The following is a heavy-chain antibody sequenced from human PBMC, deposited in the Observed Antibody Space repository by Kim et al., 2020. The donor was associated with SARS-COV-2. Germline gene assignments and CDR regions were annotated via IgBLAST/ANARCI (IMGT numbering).Heavy chain of an antibody. CDR3: AKGGGLFYHGSQNDYYYYGMDV. CDR1: GFTFGSYG. V-gene: IGHV3-30*18. CDR2: ISYDGNGK. J-gene: IGHJ6*02. Sequence: GGSLRLSCAASGFTFGSYGMHWVRQAPGKGLEWVSVISYDGNGKYYAASVKGRFTISRDNSKNTLYLQMNGLRDEDTAVYYCAKGGGLFYHGSQNDYYYYGMDVWGQGTTVTVSS. D-gene: IGHD3-10*01.